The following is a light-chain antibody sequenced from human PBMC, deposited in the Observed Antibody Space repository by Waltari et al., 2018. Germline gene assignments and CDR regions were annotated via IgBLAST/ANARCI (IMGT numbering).Light chain of an antibody. CDR2: EVN. Sequence: QSALTQPPSASGSPGQSVTISCTGTSSDLGGYNSVTWYQQHPGKPPKLMIYEVNKRPSGVPDRFSGSKSGNTASLTVSGLQAEDEADYYCSSYAGSNNYVFGTGTKVTVL. CDR1: SSDLGGYNS. J-gene: IGLJ1*01. V-gene: IGLV2-8*01. CDR3: SSYAGSNNYV.